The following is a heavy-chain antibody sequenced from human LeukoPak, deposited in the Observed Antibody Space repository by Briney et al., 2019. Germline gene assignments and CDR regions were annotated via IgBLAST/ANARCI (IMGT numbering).Heavy chain of an antibody. CDR2: ISAYNGNT. CDR3: ARAIRVVRGPLGDYYGMDV. Sequence: EASVTVSCKASGYTFTSYGISWVRQAPGQGLEGMGWISAYNGNTNYAQKLQGRVTMTTDTSTSTAYMELRSLRSDDTAVYYCARAIRVVRGPLGDYYGMDVWGQGTTVTVSS. CDR1: GYTFTSYG. D-gene: IGHD3-10*01. J-gene: IGHJ6*02. V-gene: IGHV1-18*01.